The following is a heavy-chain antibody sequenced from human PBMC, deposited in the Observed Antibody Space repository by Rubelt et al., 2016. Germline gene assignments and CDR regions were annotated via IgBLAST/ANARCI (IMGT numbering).Heavy chain of an antibody. CDR2: AHYSGST. CDR3: ARVRGGSSPDPDNWFDP. CDR1: GGSMSSGVSS. V-gene: IGHV4-30-4*07. D-gene: IGHD2-15*01. J-gene: IGHJ5*02. Sequence: QLQLQESGPGLVKPSATLSLTCTVSGGSMSSGVSSWSWVRQPPGKGLEWIGYAHYSGSTYYNPSLKSRVTISSDTSKNHCSRRLSSVTAADTAVYCCARVRGGSSPDPDNWFDPWGQGTLVTVSS.